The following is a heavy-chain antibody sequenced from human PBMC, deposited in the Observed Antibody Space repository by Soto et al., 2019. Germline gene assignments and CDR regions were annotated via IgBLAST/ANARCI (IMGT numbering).Heavy chain of an antibody. CDR3: AKISLPQPAADY. CDR1: GFTFSSYA. V-gene: IGHV3-73*01. J-gene: IGHJ4*02. Sequence: GGSLRLSCAASGFTFSSYAMHWVRQASGKGLEWVGRIRSKANSYATAYAASVKGRFTISRDDSKNTAYLQMNSLRAEDTAVYYCAKISLPQPAADYWGQGTLVTVSS. CDR2: IRSKANSYAT.